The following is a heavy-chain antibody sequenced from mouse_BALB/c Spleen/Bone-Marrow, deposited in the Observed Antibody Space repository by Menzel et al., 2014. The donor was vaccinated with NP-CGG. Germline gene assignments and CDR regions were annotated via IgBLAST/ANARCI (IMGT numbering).Heavy chain of an antibody. CDR3: ARSRFPDYGSSPFDY. CDR2: ISSGSSTI. D-gene: IGHD1-1*01. J-gene: IGHJ2*01. CDR1: GFTFSSFG. V-gene: IGHV5-17*02. Sequence: EVHLVESGGGLVQPGGSRKLSCAASGFTFSSFGMHWVRQAPEKGLEWVAYISSGSSTIYYADTVKGRFTISRDNPKNILFLQMTSLRSEDTAMYYCARSRFPDYGSSPFDYWGQGTTLTASS.